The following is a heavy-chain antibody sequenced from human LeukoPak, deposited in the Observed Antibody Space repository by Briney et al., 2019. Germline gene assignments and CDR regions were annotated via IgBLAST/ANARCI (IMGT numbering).Heavy chain of an antibody. CDR2: IYTSGST. V-gene: IGHV4-4*07. CDR3: ARDRLSFVSLGYYYDSSGYRYFDY. CDR1: GGSISSYY. J-gene: IGHJ4*02. D-gene: IGHD3-22*01. Sequence: SETLSLTCTVSGGSISSYYWSWIRQPAGKGLEWIGRIYTSGSTNYNPSLKSRVTISVDKSKNQFSLKLSSVTAADTAVYCCARDRLSFVSLGYYYDSSGYRYFDYWGQRTLVTVSS.